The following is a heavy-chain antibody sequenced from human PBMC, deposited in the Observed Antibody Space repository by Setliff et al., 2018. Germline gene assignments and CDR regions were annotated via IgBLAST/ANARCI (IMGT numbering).Heavy chain of an antibody. Sequence: PGGSLRLSCEASGFTFRSYWMHWVRQAPGEGLVWVSRMNSDGSTKNYADSVKGRFTISRDNAKNTLYLQMNSLRVEDTAVYFCARDPRDGSSSPMADNWGQGTLVTVSS. CDR2: MNSDGSTK. CDR3: ARDPRDGSSSPMADN. D-gene: IGHD3-10*01. CDR1: GFTFRSYW. V-gene: IGHV3-74*01. J-gene: IGHJ4*02.